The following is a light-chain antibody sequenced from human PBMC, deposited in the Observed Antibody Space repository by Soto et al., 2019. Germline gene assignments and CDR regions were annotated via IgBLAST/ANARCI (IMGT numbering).Light chain of an antibody. J-gene: IGLJ1*01. V-gene: IGLV2-8*01. CDR1: SSDVGGYNF. CDR3: SSYAGGNNIV. CDR2: EVT. Sequence: QSVLTQPPSASGSPGRSVTISCTGASSDVGGYNFVSWYQQHPGKAPKLLIYEVTKRPSGVPDRFSGSRSGNTASLTVSGLQAEDEADYYCSSYAGGNNIVFGTGTKVTVL.